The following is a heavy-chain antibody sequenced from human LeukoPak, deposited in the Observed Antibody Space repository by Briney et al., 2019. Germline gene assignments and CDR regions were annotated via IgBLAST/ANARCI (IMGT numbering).Heavy chain of an antibody. CDR1: GGSISTTNW. Sequence: SGTLSLTCGVSGGSISTTNWWSWVRQPPGQGLEWIGEISLAGQTNYNPSLNGRVTMSLDKSSNQLSLHLTSVTAADTATYYCSRESGPFCPFGYWGQGTLVIVSS. CDR3: SRESGPFCPFGY. V-gene: IGHV4-4*02. D-gene: IGHD1-26*01. J-gene: IGHJ4*02. CDR2: ISLAGQT.